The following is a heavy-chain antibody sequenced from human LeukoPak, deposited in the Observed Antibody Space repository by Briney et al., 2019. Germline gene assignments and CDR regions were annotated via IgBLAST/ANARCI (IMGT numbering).Heavy chain of an antibody. CDR3: ARNYYDNSGYYYFDY. D-gene: IGHD3-22*01. Sequence: ASVTVSFKSSLYTFTNYGISWVRQAPGQGREGMGWISVYNDNTKYAQKLQGRVTMTTDTSMSTAYMELRSLRSDNTAVYYCARNYYDNSGYYYFDYWGQGTLVTVSS. CDR1: LYTFTNYG. CDR2: ISVYNDNT. V-gene: IGHV1-18*01. J-gene: IGHJ4*02.